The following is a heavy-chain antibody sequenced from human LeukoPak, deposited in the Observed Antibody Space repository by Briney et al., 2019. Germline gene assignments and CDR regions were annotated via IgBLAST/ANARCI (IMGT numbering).Heavy chain of an antibody. Sequence: ASVKVSCKTSGYTFTGYYMHWVRQAPGQDLEWMGWINPNSSVTNYAKRFQGRVTMTRDTSISAAYMELRWLTSDDTAVYYCARERGGNSPFDSWGQGTLVTVSS. CDR2: INPNSSVT. CDR3: ARERGGNSPFDS. D-gene: IGHD4-23*01. J-gene: IGHJ4*02. V-gene: IGHV1-2*02. CDR1: GYTFTGYY.